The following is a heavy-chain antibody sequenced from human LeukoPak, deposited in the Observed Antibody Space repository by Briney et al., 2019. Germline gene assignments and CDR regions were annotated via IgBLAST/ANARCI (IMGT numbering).Heavy chain of an antibody. CDR3: ARDYCGGDCYFGWFDP. Sequence: ASVKVSCKASGGTFSSYAISWVRQAPGQGLEWMGWINPNSGGTNYAQKFQGRVTMTRDTSISTAYMELSRPRSDDTAVYYCARDYCGGDCYFGWFDPWGQGTLVTVSS. CDR2: INPNSGGT. V-gene: IGHV1-2*02. J-gene: IGHJ5*02. CDR1: GGTFSSYA. D-gene: IGHD2-21*01.